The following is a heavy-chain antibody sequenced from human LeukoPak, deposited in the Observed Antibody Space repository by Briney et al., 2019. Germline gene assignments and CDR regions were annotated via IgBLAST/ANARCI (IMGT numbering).Heavy chain of an antibody. V-gene: IGHV3-66*01. CDR2: IYSGGST. Sequence: GGSLRLSCAASGFTVSSNYMSWVRQAPGKGLEWVSVIYSGGSTYYADSVKGRFTISRDNSKNTLYFQMNSLRAEDTAVYYCARKKWELPYYGMDVWGQGTTVTVSS. J-gene: IGHJ6*02. CDR3: ARKKWELPYYGMDV. D-gene: IGHD1-26*01. CDR1: GFTVSSNY.